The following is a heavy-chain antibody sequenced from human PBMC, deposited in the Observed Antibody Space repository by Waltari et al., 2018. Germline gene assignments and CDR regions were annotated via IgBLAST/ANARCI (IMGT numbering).Heavy chain of an antibody. V-gene: IGHV3-21*01. D-gene: IGHD5-12*01. CDR1: GFTFSSYS. J-gene: IGHJ4*02. Sequence: EVQLVESGGGLVKPGGSLRLSCAASGFTFSSYSMNWVGQAPGKGLEWVSSISSSSSYIYYADSVKGRFTISRDNAKNSLYLQMNSLRAEDTAVYYCARDDSGYRTTQFDYWGQGTLVTVSS. CDR3: ARDDSGYRTTQFDY. CDR2: ISSSSSYI.